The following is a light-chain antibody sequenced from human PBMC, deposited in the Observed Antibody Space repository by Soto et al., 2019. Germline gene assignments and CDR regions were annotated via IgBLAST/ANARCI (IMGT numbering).Light chain of an antibody. CDR2: DAS. CDR1: QSVSGNY. CDR3: QQYAGSQIT. J-gene: IGKJ5*01. V-gene: IGKV3D-20*01. Sequence: EIVLTQSPGTLSLSPEERATLFCGASQSVSGNYLAWYQQKPGLAPRIVIYDASSRATGIPDRFIGSGSGTDFTLTINRLEPEDFAVYYCQQYAGSQITFGQGTRLEIK.